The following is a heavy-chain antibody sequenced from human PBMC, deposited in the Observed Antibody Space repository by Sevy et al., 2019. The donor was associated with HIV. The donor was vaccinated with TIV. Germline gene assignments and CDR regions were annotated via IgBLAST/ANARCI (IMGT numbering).Heavy chain of an antibody. CDR2: IYSGGST. V-gene: IGHV3-53*01. J-gene: IGHJ6*02. D-gene: IGHD3-10*01. CDR3: ARDRKKAVQGVIHYYYYYGMDV. CDR1: GFTVSSNY. Sequence: GGSLRLSCAASGFTVSSNYMSWVRQAPGKGLEWVSVIYSGGSTYYADSVKGRFTISRDNSKNTLYLQMNSLRAEDTAVYYCARDRKKAVQGVIHYYYYYGMDVWGQGTTVTVSS.